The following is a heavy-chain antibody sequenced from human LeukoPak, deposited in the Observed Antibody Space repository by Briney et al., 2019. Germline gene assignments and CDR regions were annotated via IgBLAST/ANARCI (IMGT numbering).Heavy chain of an antibody. J-gene: IGHJ4*02. CDR1: GGTFSSYA. V-gene: IGHV1-69*13. CDR2: IIPIFGTA. D-gene: IGHD6-19*01. CDR3: ARDLALPGYSSGWYSSPTHYFDY. Sequence: SSVKVSCKASGGTFSSYAISWVRQAPGQGLEWMGGIIPIFGTANYAQKFQGRVTITADESTSTAYTELSSLRSEDTAVYYCARDLALPGYSSGWYSSPTHYFDYWGQGTLVTVSS.